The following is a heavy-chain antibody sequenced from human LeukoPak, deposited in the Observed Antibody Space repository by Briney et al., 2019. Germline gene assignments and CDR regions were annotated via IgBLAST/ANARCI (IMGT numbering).Heavy chain of an antibody. Sequence: SETLSLTCNVSGGSTSSGSYYWSWIRQPAGKGLEWIGRIYTSGSTNYNPSLESRVTMSVDTSKNHFSLKLTSVTAADTAVYFCARGDYYYYYMDVWGKGTTVTVSS. J-gene: IGHJ6*03. D-gene: IGHD2-21*01. CDR2: IYTSGST. CDR1: GGSTSSGSYY. CDR3: ARGDYYYYYMDV. V-gene: IGHV4-61*02.